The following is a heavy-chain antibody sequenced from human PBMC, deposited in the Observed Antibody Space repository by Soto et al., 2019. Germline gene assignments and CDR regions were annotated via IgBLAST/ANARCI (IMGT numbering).Heavy chain of an antibody. D-gene: IGHD2-2*01. CDR1: GGTFSSYA. CDR2: IIPIFGTA. V-gene: IGHV1-69*13. J-gene: IGHJ6*02. CDR3: ARAQGKAGYCISTSCYAGYYYGMDV. Sequence: GASVKVSCKASGGTFSSYAISWVRQAPGQGLEWMGGIIPIFGTANYAQKFQGRVTITADESTSTAYMELSSLRSEDTAVYYCARAQGKAGYCISTSCYAGYYYGMDVWGQGTTVTVSS.